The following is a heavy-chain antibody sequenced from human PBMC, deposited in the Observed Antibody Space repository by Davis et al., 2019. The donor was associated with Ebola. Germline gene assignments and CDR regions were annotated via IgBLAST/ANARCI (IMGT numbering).Heavy chain of an antibody. Sequence: MPSPTLSLTCTLSGGSIASYQWNWVRQSPGKGLEWLGSIHSSGTTNYNPSLKSRVTISMDTSQNQFSLRLNSVTPADTAVYYCAKDNPLRWFGPWGQGTLVTVSS. D-gene: IGHD1-14*01. CDR2: IHSSGTT. CDR1: GGSIASYQ. V-gene: IGHV4-59*01. J-gene: IGHJ5*02. CDR3: AKDNPLRWFGP.